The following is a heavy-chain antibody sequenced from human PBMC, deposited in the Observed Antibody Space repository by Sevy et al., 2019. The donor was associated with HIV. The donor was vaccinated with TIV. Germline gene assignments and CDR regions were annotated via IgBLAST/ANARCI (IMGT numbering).Heavy chain of an antibody. D-gene: IGHD5-18*01. Sequence: GGSLRLSCAASGFTFSNKNINWVRQAPGNGLEWVSYISRTFTTKHYEDSVRGRFTVSRDNAKNSVYLQMNSLRDEDTAVYFCAGGFNYGTDAFDIWGRGTVVTVSS. CDR3: AGGFNYGTDAFDI. J-gene: IGHJ3*02. CDR2: ISRTFTTK. CDR1: GFTFSNKN. V-gene: IGHV3-48*02.